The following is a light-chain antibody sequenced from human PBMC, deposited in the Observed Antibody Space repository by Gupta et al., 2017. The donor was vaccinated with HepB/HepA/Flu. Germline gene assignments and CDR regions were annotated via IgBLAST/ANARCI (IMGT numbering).Light chain of an antibody. V-gene: IGLV2-14*03. Sequence: QSALTQPASVSGSPGQSITISCTGISSDVGGYNFVSWYQQHPGKAPKLMIYDVTNRPSGVAIRFSASKSGNTASLTISALEDEDDADYYGTSDTSSSTYVFGTGTKVTVL. CDR1: SSDVGGYNF. CDR3: TSDTSSSTYV. CDR2: DVT. J-gene: IGLJ1*01.